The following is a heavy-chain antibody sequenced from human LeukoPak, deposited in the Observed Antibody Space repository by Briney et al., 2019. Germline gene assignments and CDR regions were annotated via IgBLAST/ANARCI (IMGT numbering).Heavy chain of an antibody. CDR3: AREVQSIRGKYYFDY. V-gene: IGHV4-31*03. Sequence: SQTLSLTCTVSGGSISSGGYYWSWIRQHPGKGLEWIGYIYYSGSTYYNPSLKGRVTISVDTSKNQFSLKLSSVTAADTAVYYCAREVQSIRGKYYFDYWGQGTLVTVSS. J-gene: IGHJ4*02. CDR2: IYYSGST. CDR1: GGSISSGGYY. D-gene: IGHD3-16*01.